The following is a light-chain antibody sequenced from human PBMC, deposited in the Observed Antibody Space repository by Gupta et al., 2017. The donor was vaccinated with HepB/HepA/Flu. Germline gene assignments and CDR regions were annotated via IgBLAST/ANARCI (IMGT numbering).Light chain of an antibody. CDR2: DAS. CDR1: QDIKNH. J-gene: IGKJ3*01. V-gene: IGKV1-33*01. Sequence: DIQMTQSPSSLSASVGDRVTITCQASQDIKNHLNWYQQKPGKAPKLLIYDASNLKTGVPSRFSGSGSGTDFTFTISSLQPEDIATYYCQQYDNLPLVFTFGPGTTVDMK. CDR3: QQYDNLPLVFT.